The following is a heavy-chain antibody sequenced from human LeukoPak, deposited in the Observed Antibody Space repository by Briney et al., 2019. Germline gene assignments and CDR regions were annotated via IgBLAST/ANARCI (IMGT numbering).Heavy chain of an antibody. V-gene: IGHV1-18*01. CDR3: ARDSSSSWYTMDWFDP. CDR2: ISAYNGNT. D-gene: IGHD6-13*01. CDR1: GYTFTSYG. Sequence: ASVKVSCKASGYTFTSYGISWARQAPGQGLEWMGWISAYNGNTNYAHKLQGRVTMTTDTSTSTAYMELRSLRSDDTAVYYCARDSSSSWYTMDWFDPWGQGTLVTVSS. J-gene: IGHJ5*02.